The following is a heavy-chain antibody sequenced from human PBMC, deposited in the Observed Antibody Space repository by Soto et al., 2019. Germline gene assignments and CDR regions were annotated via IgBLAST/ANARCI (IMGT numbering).Heavy chain of an antibody. CDR3: ASTRAVYFDY. J-gene: IGHJ4*02. CDR2: IHYSGST. Sequence: SETLSLTSNVFVGSISSHIYYWVWIRQPPGKGLEWIGNIHYSGSTYYDSSLKSRVTISVDTSKNQFSLKLSSVTAADTAVYYCASTRAVYFDYWGQGTLVTVS. V-gene: IGHV4-39*01. CDR1: VGSISSHIYY.